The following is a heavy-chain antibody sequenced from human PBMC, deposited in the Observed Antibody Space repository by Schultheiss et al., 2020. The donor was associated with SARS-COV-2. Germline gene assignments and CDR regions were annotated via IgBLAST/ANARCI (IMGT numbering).Heavy chain of an antibody. J-gene: IGHJ6*03. CDR3: AKDSGLSSYYYYFYMDV. CDR2: ISYDGSNK. V-gene: IGHV3-30-3*01. D-gene: IGHD3-16*02. CDR1: GFTFSSYA. Sequence: GESLKISCAASGFTFSSYAMHWVRQAPGKGLEWVAVISYDGSNKYYADSVKGRFTISRDNSKNTVFLQMDSLRAEDTAVYYCAKDSGLSSYYYYFYMDVWGKGTTVTVSS.